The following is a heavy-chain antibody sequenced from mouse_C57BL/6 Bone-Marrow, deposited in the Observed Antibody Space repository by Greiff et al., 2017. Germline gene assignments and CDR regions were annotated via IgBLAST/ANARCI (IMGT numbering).Heavy chain of an antibody. V-gene: IGHV1-64*01. CDR1: GYTFTSYW. CDR2: IHPNSGST. J-gene: IGHJ3*01. CDR3: GRRDAY. Sequence: QVQLKQPGPELVKPGASVKMSCKASGYTFTSYWMHWVKQRPGQGLEWIGMIHPNSGSTNYNEKFKSKATLTVDKSSSTAYMQLSSLTSEDSAVYCCGRRDAYWGQGTLVTVSA.